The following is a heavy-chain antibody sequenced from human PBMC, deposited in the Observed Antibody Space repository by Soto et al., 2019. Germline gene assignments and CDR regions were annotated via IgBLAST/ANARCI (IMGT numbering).Heavy chain of an antibody. J-gene: IGHJ5*02. CDR1: GLTFRSSA. Sequence: EVQLLESGGGLVQPGGSLRISCAASGLTFRSSAMTWVRQAPGKGLEWVSISSGGSDIIYYADSVKGRFTISRDNSKNTLYLQMNSLRAEDTAVYYCAKGERYCSGGSCYTRWFDPWGQGTLVTVSS. CDR2: SSGGSDII. V-gene: IGHV3-23*01. CDR3: AKGERYCSGGSCYTRWFDP. D-gene: IGHD2-15*01.